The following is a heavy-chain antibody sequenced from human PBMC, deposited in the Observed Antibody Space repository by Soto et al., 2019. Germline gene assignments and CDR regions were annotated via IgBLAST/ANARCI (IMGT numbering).Heavy chain of an antibody. Sequence: SETLSLTCTVSGGSISSGDCYWSWIRQPPGKGLEWIGYIYYSGSTYYNPSLKSRVTISVDTSKNQFSLKLSSVTAADTAVYYCARDRLLWFGDHYYGMDVWGQGTTVTVSS. CDR1: GGSISSGDCY. CDR3: ARDRLLWFGDHYYGMDV. CDR2: IYYSGST. D-gene: IGHD3-10*01. J-gene: IGHJ6*02. V-gene: IGHV4-30-4*01.